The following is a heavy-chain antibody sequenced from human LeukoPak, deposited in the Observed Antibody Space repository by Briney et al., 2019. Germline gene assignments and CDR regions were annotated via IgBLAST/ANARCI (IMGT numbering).Heavy chain of an antibody. CDR2: IYYSGST. V-gene: IGHV4-59*01. CDR3: ARGAVTGSSWGIFDY. CDR1: GGSISSYY. D-gene: IGHD6-13*01. J-gene: IGHJ4*02. Sequence: SETLSLTCTVSGGSISSYYWSWIRQPPGKGLEWIGYIYYSGSTNYNPSLKSRVTISVDTSKNQFSLKLSSVTAADTAVYYCARGAVTGSSWGIFDYWGQGTLVTVSS.